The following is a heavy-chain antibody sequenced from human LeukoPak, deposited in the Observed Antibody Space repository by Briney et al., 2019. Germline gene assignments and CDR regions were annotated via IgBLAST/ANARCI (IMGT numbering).Heavy chain of an antibody. CDR2: IYPSGNT. Sequence: PSETLSLTCTVSGDSISSSRHYWSWIRQPAGKGLEWIGRIYPSGNTNYNPSLKSRVTISLDTSKNQFSLNLRSVTAADTAVYYCARDHGGAVDPWGQGTLVTVSS. CDR3: ARDHGGAVDP. J-gene: IGHJ5*02. CDR1: GDSISSSRHY. D-gene: IGHD4-23*01. V-gene: IGHV4-61*02.